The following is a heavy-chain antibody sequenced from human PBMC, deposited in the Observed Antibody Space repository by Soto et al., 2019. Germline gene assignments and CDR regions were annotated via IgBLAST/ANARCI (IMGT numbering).Heavy chain of an antibody. Sequence: QVQLVQSGAEVKKPGSSVKVSCKASGGTFSSYAISWVRQAPGQGLEWMGGIIPIFGPATYAQKFQGRIPITADKTTSTAYMELSSLRSEDTAVYYCASPTREWLPPARDYYYGMDVWGQGTTVTVSS. D-gene: IGHD3-3*01. J-gene: IGHJ6*02. CDR3: ASPTREWLPPARDYYYGMDV. V-gene: IGHV1-69*06. CDR2: IIPIFGPA. CDR1: GGTFSSYA.